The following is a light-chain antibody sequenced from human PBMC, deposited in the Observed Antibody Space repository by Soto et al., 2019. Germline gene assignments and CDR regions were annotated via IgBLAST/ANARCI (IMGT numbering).Light chain of an antibody. J-gene: IGKJ3*01. CDR1: QGLINY. V-gene: IGKV1-9*01. CDR3: QQLFMCPPN. Sequence: IQLTQPPSSLSASVGDRVTITCRATQGLINYLAWYQHKPGKAPKLLIYGASTLQSGVPSRFGGSGSGTDFTLHVSSLKHEDFASYYCQQLFMCPPNFGTWAKVDIK. CDR2: GAS.